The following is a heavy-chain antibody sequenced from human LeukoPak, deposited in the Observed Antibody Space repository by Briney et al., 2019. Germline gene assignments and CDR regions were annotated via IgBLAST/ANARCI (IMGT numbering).Heavy chain of an antibody. Sequence: SETLSLTCTVSGGSISSYYWSWIRQPPGKGLEWIGEINHSGSTNYNPSLKSRVTTSVDTSKNQFSLKLSSVTAADTAVYYCARGSFAVVVPAAPGRWFDPWGQGTLVTVSS. V-gene: IGHV4-34*01. J-gene: IGHJ5*02. D-gene: IGHD2-2*01. CDR3: ARGSFAVVVPAAPGRWFDP. CDR1: GGSISSYY. CDR2: INHSGST.